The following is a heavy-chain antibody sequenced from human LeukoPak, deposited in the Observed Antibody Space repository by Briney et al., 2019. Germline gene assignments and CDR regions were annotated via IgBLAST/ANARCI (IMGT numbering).Heavy chain of an antibody. CDR2: IYYSGST. J-gene: IGHJ4*02. D-gene: IGHD6-13*01. CDR1: GGSISSYY. CDR3: AREIAAAGIFDY. Sequence: SETLSLTCTVSGGSISSYYWSWIRQPPGKGLEWIGYIYYSGSTNYNPSLKSRVTISVDTSKNQFSLKLSSVTAADTAVYYCAREIAAAGIFDYWGQGTLVTVSS. V-gene: IGHV4-59*01.